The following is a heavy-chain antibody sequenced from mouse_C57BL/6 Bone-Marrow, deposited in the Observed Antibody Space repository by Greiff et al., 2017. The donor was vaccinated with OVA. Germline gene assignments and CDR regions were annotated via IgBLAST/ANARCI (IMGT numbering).Heavy chain of an antibody. D-gene: IGHD1-1*01. CDR2: IDPSDSET. CDR3: ARGAGSSYGYAMDY. CDR1: GYTFTSYW. V-gene: IGHV1-52*01. J-gene: IGHJ4*01. Sequence: QVQLQQPGAELVRPGSSVKLSCKASGYTFTSYWMHWVKQRPIQGLEWIGNIDPSDSETHYNQKFKDKATLTVDKSSSTAYMQLSSLTSEDSAVYYCARGAGSSYGYAMDYWGQGTSVTVSS.